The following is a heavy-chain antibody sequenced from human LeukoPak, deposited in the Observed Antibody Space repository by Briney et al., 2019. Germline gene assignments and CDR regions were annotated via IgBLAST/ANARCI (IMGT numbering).Heavy chain of an antibody. D-gene: IGHD3-16*01. V-gene: IGHV1-46*01. CDR3: ARGGSRSPRDAFDI. Sequence: GASVKVSCKASGYTFTSYYMHWVRQAPGQGLEWMGVINPSDDSTGYTQKFKGRVTMTRDMSTSTVYMELSSLRSEDTAVYFCARGGSRSPRDAFDIWGQGTMVTVSS. CDR2: INPSDDST. J-gene: IGHJ3*02. CDR1: GYTFTSYY.